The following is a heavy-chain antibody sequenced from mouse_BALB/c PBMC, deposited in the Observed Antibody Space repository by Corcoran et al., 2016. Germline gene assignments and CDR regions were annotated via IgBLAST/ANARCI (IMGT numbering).Heavy chain of an antibody. CDR3: ARRGSRQLGLRDYAMDY. D-gene: IGHD3-2*01. CDR1: GFNIKDTY. V-gene: IGHV14-3*02. CDR2: IDPANGNT. Sequence: EVQLQQSGAELVKPGASVKLSCTASGFNIKDTYMHWVKQRPEQGLEWIGRIDPANGNTKYDPKFQGKATITADTSSNTAYLQLSSLTSEDTAVYYCARRGSRQLGLRDYAMDYWGQGTSVTVSS. J-gene: IGHJ4*01.